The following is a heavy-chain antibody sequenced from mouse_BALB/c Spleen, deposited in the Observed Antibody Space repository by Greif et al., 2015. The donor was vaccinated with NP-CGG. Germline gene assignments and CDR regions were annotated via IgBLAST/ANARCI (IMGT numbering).Heavy chain of an antibody. CDR2: IYPDSGSA. CDR3: TRAYYRYALDS. Sequence: LQQSGSELVRPGASVKLSCKASGYTFTTYWMHWVKQRPGQGLEWIGTIYPDSGSANYDEKFKSKATLTVDTSSSTAYMQLSSLTSEDSAVYYCTRAYYRYALDSWGQGTSVTVSS. D-gene: IGHD2-14*01. V-gene: IGHV1S22*01. CDR1: GYTFTTYW. J-gene: IGHJ4*01.